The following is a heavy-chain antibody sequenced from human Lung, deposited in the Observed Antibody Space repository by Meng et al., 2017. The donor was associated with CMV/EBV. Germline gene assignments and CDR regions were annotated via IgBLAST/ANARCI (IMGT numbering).Heavy chain of an antibody. J-gene: IGHJ4*02. D-gene: IGHD3-3*01. CDR3: TRGGTIFGMVTSFDY. V-gene: IGHV3-49*04. CDR2: IRSKGYGGTR. CDR1: GFSFGDYA. Sequence: GETLKISCTASGFSFGDYAMNWVRQAPGKGLEWVGFIRSKGYGGTREYAASVKGRFTISRDDSKTIAYLQMNSLKTEDTAVYYCTRGGTIFGMVTSFDYWGQGXLVTVSS.